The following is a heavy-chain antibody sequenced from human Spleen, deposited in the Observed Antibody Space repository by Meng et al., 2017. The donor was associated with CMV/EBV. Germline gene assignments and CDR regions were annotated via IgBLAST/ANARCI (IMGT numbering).Heavy chain of an antibody. D-gene: IGHD3-3*01. CDR3: ARQIEFWSGAWYYFDY. V-gene: IGHV4-59*01. CDR2: IHHNMSP. J-gene: IGHJ4*02. CDR1: GDSINTYY. Sequence: SETLSLTCTVSGDSINTYYWNWIRQTPRKGLEWIGCIHHNMSPNYTPSLKSRVSISIDTSKNQFSLKLSSVTAADTAVYYCARQIEFWSGAWYYFDYWGQGTLVTVSS.